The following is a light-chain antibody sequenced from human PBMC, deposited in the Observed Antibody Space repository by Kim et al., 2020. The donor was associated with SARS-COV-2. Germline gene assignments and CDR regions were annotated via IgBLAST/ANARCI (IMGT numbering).Light chain of an antibody. V-gene: IGLV3-19*01. CDR2: PKN. CDR3: KSRDSSGNLLV. Sequence: ALGQTVRITCHGASLRNYYASWYQQKPGQAPVLVIYPKNNRPSGIPDRFSGSSSGNTASLTITGAQAEDEADYYCKSRDSSGNLLVFGGGTQLTVL. CDR1: SLRNYY. J-gene: IGLJ2*01.